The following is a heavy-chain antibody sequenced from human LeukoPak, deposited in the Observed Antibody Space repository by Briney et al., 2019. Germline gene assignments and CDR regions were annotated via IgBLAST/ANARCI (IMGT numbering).Heavy chain of an antibody. Sequence: GGSLRLSCAASGFTFYNYWMHWVRQAPGKGLEWISRINNPGSSATYADALKGRFTMSRDNGKNTVHLQMDGLRADDTAIYYCARTYFSLTICLSIAFDLWGKGKMVTVSS. CDR3: ARTYFSLTICLSIAFDL. V-gene: IGHV3-74*03. J-gene: IGHJ3*01. D-gene: IGHD2/OR15-2a*01. CDR2: INNPGSSA. CDR1: GFTFYNYW.